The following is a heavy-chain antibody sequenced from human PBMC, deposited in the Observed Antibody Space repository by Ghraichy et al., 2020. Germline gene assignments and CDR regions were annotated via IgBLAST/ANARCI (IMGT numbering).Heavy chain of an antibody. J-gene: IGHJ4*02. CDR2: ITGSGTNT. Sequence: GGSLRLSCAAPGFTFINYGMTWVRQAPGKGLEWVSTITGSGTNTYYADSVKGRFTISRDNSKNTLNLQMNSLRAEDTAIYYCARLRGLKIPAAEDFWGQGTLVTVSS. V-gene: IGHV3-23*01. CDR1: GFTFINYG. D-gene: IGHD6-13*01. CDR3: ARLRGLKIPAAEDF.